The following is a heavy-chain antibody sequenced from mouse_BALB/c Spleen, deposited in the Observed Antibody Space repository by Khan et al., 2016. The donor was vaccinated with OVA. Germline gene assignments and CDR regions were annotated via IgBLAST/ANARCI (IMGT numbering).Heavy chain of an antibody. CDR1: GYSITSDYA. Sequence: EVQLVESGPGLVKPSQSLSLTCTVTGYSITSDYAWNWIRQFPGNKLEWMGYITYSGSTSYRPSLKNRISITRDTSKNQFFLQLNSVTTEDTATYYCAMGRTYWGQGTLVTVSA. V-gene: IGHV3-2*02. D-gene: IGHD4-1*01. CDR3: AMGRTY. CDR2: ITYSGST. J-gene: IGHJ3*01.